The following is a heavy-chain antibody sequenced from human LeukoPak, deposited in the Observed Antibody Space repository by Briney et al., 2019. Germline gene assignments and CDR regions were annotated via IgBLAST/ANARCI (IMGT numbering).Heavy chain of an antibody. D-gene: IGHD3-22*01. CDR1: GDSISSSSYY. J-gene: IGHJ4*02. V-gene: IGHV4-39*07. CDR3: ARDRGGSAYSFDY. Sequence: PSETLSLTCTVSGDSISSSSYYWGWIRQPPGKGLEWIGSIYYSGSTYYNPSLKSRVTMSVDTSKNQFSLRLSSVTAADTAMYYCARDRGGSAYSFDYWGQGTLVTVSS. CDR2: IYYSGST.